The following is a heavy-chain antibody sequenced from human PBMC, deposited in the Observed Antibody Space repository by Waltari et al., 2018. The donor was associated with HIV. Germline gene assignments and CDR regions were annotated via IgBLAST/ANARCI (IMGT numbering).Heavy chain of an antibody. Sequence: QLQLQDSGPRLVHPSETLSLTCTVSDVSIPTSRHLWGWIRQPPGKGLEWIGSIKYSGRSFYNSSLKSRPAMSIDTSTSQFSLRLRSLTAADTAVYSCVRLHGANTYNCYFDFWGQGFLVSVSA. J-gene: IGHJ4*02. D-gene: IGHD1-20*01. CDR1: DVSIPTSRHL. CDR3: VRLHGANTYNCYFDF. V-gene: IGHV4-39*01. CDR2: IKYSGRS.